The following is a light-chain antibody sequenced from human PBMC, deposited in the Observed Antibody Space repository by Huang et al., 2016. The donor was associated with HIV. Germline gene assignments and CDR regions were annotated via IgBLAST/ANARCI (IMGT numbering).Light chain of an antibody. CDR2: DAS. J-gene: IGKJ5*01. CDR3: QQRSNWPPIT. CDR1: QSVSSY. V-gene: IGKV3-11*01. Sequence: EIVLTHSPAALSLSPGERATLSCRASQSVSSYLAWYQQKPGPAPRLLIYDASNRATGIPARFSGSGSGTDFTLTISSLEPEDFAVYYCQQRSNWPPITFGQGTRLEMK.